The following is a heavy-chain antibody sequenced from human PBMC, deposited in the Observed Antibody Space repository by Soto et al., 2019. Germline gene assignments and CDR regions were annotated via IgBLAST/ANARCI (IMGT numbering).Heavy chain of an antibody. V-gene: IGHV3-33*01. Sequence: GGSLRLSCAASGFTFSSYGMHWVRQAPGKGLEWVAVIWYDGSNKYYADSVKGRFTISRDNSKNTLYLQMNSLRAEDTAVYYCERDLWSGYLSWFDPWGQGTLVTVSS. J-gene: IGHJ5*02. CDR3: ERDLWSGYLSWFDP. D-gene: IGHD3-3*01. CDR2: IWYDGSNK. CDR1: GFTFSSYG.